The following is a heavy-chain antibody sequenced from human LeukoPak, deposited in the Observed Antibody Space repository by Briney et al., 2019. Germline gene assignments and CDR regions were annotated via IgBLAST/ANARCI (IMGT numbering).Heavy chain of an antibody. CDR1: GYTFTNYA. D-gene: IGHD3-10*01. V-gene: IGHV7-4-1*02. Sequence: ASVKVSCKASGYTFTNYAMNWVRQAPGQGLEWMGWINTNTGNPTYAQGFTGRFVFSLDTSVSTAYLQISSLKAEDTAVYYCARLWFGELSFQHYSYMDVWGKGTTVTVSS. CDR3: ARLWFGELSFQHYSYMDV. J-gene: IGHJ6*03. CDR2: INTNTGNP.